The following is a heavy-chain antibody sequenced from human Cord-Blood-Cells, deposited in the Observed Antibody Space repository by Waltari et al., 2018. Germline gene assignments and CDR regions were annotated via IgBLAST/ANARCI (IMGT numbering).Heavy chain of an antibody. CDR1: GGTFRSYA. D-gene: IGHD2-2*01. V-gene: IGHV1-69*09. Sequence: QVQLVQSGAEVKKPGSSVKVSCKASGGTFRSYAISWVRQATGQGLEWMGRIIPILGIANYAQKFQGRVTITADKSTSTAYMELSSLRSEDTAVYYCARAYCSSTSCDAFDIWGQGTMVTVSS. CDR3: ARAYCSSTSCDAFDI. J-gene: IGHJ3*02. CDR2: IIPILGIA.